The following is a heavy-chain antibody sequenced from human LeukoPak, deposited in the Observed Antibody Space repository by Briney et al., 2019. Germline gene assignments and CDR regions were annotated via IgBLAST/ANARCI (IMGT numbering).Heavy chain of an antibody. D-gene: IGHD2-2*01. Sequence: PSETLSLTCTVSGGSISSFYWSWIRQPPGKGLEWIGYIYYSGSTNYNPSLKSRVTISVETSKNQLSLKLSSVTAADTAAYYCAGDLGGGYCSSTSCYFWGQGTLVTVSS. V-gene: IGHV4-59*01. CDR1: GGSISSFY. CDR3: AGDLGGGYCSSTSCYF. CDR2: IYYSGST. J-gene: IGHJ4*02.